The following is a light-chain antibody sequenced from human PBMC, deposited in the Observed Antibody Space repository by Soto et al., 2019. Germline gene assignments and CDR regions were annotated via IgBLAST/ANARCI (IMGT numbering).Light chain of an antibody. V-gene: IGKV4-1*01. CDR2: WAS. J-gene: IGKJ2*01. Sequence: DIVMTQSPDSLAVSLGEGATINCKSSQSVLYSSNNKNYLAWYQQKPGQPPKLLIYWASTRESGVPDRFRGSGSGTDFTLTISSLQAEDVAVYYCQQYYSTPDTFGQGTKLEIK. CDR1: QSVLYSSNNKNY. CDR3: QQYYSTPDT.